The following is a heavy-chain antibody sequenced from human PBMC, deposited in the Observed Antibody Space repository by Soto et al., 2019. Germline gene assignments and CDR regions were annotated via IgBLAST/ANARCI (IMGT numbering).Heavy chain of an antibody. CDR3: TRANWYSEY. D-gene: IGHD7-27*01. CDR2: IYYNGNT. CDR1: GVSISNNY. Sequence: QVQLQESGPGLVKPSGTLSLTCTVSGVSISNNYWSWIRQPPGKGLEWIGYIYYNGNTNYNPSLKSRVTMSVDTSRNQISLKLTTVTAADTAVYYCTRANWYSEYWGQGTLVTVSS. V-gene: IGHV4-59*01. J-gene: IGHJ4*02.